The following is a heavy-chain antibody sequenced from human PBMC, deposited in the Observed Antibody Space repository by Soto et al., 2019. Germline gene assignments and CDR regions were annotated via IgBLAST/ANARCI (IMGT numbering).Heavy chain of an antibody. V-gene: IGHV1-58*01. J-gene: IGHJ4*02. CDR2: IVVGSGNT. D-gene: IGHD4-17*01. CDR1: GFTFTSSA. CDR3: AAGRDDYGVYYFDY. Sequence: GASVKVSCKASGFTFTSSAVQWVRQARGQRLEWIGWIVVGSGNTNYAQKFQERVTITRDMSTSTAYMELSSLRSEDTAVYYRAAGRDDYGVYYFDYWGQGTLVTVSS.